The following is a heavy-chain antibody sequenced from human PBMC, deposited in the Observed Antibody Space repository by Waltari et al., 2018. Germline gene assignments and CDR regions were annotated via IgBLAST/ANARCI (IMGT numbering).Heavy chain of an antibody. D-gene: IGHD4-17*01. V-gene: IGHV1-2*02. Sequence: QVQLVQSGAEVKKPGASVKVSCKASGYTFTGYYMHWVPQAPGQGLEWMGWINPNSGGTNYAQKFQGRVTMTRDTSISTAYMELSRLRSDDTAVYYCARGPVDYGGNSLFDYWGQGTLVTVSS. CDR2: INPNSGGT. CDR3: ARGPVDYGGNSLFDY. CDR1: GYTFTGYY. J-gene: IGHJ4*02.